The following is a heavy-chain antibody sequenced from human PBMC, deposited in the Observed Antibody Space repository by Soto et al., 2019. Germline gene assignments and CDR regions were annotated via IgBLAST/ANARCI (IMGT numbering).Heavy chain of an antibody. D-gene: IGHD3-10*01. Sequence: EVQLVESGGGLVQPGGSLRLSCAASGFTFSSYWMSWVRQAPGKGLEWVANIKQDGSEKYYVDSVKGRFTISRDNAKNSLYLQMNSLRAEDTAVYYCARVYGRGPDAFDIWGQGTMVSVSS. CDR2: IKQDGSEK. J-gene: IGHJ3*02. V-gene: IGHV3-7*01. CDR3: ARVYGRGPDAFDI. CDR1: GFTFSSYW.